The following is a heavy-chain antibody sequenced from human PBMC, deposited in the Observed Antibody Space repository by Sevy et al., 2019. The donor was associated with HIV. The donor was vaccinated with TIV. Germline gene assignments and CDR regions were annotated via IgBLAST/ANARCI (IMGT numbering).Heavy chain of an antibody. Sequence: GGSLRLSCAASGFTFSSYAMHWVRQAPGKGLEWVAVISYDGSNKYYADSVKGRFTISRDNSKNTLYLQMNSLRAEDTAVYYCARSRDIVATTDDYFDYWGQGTLVTVSS. CDR3: ARSRDIVATTDDYFDY. CDR1: GFTFSSYA. V-gene: IGHV3-30-3*01. D-gene: IGHD5-12*01. J-gene: IGHJ4*02. CDR2: ISYDGSNK.